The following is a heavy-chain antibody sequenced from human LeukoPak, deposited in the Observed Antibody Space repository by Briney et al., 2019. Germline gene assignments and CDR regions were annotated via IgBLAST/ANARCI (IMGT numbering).Heavy chain of an antibody. Sequence: SGGSLRLSCADSGFTFSSYAMSWVRQAPGKGLEWVSAISGSGGSTYYADSVKGRFTISRDKSKNTLYLQMNSLRVEDTAVYYCAKDLGGGSSDWGQGALVTVSS. CDR2: ISGSGGST. D-gene: IGHD2-15*01. J-gene: IGHJ4*02. CDR1: GFTFSSYA. CDR3: AKDLGGGSSD. V-gene: IGHV3-23*01.